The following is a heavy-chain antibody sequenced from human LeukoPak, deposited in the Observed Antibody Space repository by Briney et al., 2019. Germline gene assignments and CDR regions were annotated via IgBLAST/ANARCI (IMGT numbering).Heavy chain of an antibody. CDR1: GFTFSDYY. Sequence: GGSLRLSGAASGFTFSDYYMSWIRQAPGKGLEWVSYISSSGSTIYYADSVKGRFTISRDNAKNSLYLQMNSLRAEDTAVYYCARGSYYGSGSYKGFRFDPWGQGTLVTVSS. CDR2: ISSSGSTI. D-gene: IGHD3-10*01. J-gene: IGHJ5*02. CDR3: ARGSYYGSGSYKGFRFDP. V-gene: IGHV3-11*01.